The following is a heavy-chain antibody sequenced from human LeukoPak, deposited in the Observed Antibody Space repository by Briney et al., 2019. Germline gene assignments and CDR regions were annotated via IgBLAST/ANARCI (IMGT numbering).Heavy chain of an antibody. CDR2: ISGSGRQT. CDR1: GFTFSSYA. V-gene: IGHV3-23*01. J-gene: IGHJ4*02. Sequence: PGGSLRLSCAASGFTFSSYALGWVRQAPGKGLEWVSLISGSGRQTEYGDSVKGRFTISRDNSKNTLSLQMNSLKAEDTAVYYCAKHLRTHVWFFDYWGQGTLVTVSS. CDR3: AKHLRTHVWFFDY. D-gene: IGHD3-9*01.